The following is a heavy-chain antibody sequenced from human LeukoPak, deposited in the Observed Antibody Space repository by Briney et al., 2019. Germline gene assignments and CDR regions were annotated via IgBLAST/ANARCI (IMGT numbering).Heavy chain of an antibody. Sequence: GASVKVSCKASGYSFTSYAYNWVRQAPGQGLEWMRWISAYDGGTKYAQDLQGRVTMTTDTSTRTAYMELTRLTSDDTAVYYCARDPLTSTWSPYYFTLDVWGQGTTVSVSS. CDR3: ARDPLTSTWSPYYFTLDV. CDR1: GYSFTSYA. CDR2: ISAYDGGT. D-gene: IGHD6-13*01. J-gene: IGHJ6*02. V-gene: IGHV1-18*01.